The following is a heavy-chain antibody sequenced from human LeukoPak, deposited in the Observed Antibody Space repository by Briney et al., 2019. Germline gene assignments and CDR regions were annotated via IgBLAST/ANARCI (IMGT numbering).Heavy chain of an antibody. V-gene: IGHV3-23*01. CDR3: AKGVSISAAGVDY. Sequence: GGSLRLSCAASGFTFSGYTMAWVRQAPGKGLEWGSGISGGGHSSYYADSVKGRFTISRDNSQKTLYLQMNSLRAEDTAVYYCAKGVSISAAGVDYWGQGTLVTVS. CDR1: GFTFSGYT. J-gene: IGHJ4*02. CDR2: ISGGGHSS. D-gene: IGHD6-13*01.